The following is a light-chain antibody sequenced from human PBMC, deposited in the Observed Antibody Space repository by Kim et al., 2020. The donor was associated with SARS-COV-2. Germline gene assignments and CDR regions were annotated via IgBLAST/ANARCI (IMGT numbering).Light chain of an antibody. V-gene: IGLV2-8*01. CDR3: SSYAVTDNLV. J-gene: IGLJ3*02. CDR1: SSAVGGYDY. CDR2: QVT. Sequence: GQSLTISCTGTSSAVGGYDYVSWYQHHPGKAPKLIIFQVTRRPSGVPARFSGSKSGNTASLTVSGLHADDEGDYYCSSYAVTDNLVFGGGTQLTVL.